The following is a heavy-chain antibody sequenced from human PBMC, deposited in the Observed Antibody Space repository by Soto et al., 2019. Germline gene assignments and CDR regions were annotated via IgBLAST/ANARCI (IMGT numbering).Heavy chain of an antibody. CDR3: AKDAVYKDGLWLMDS. D-gene: IGHD2-21*01. V-gene: IGHV3-23*01. Sequence: GSLRLSCAASGFTISTYAMTWVRQAPGKGLECVSGVTGSGGQIHYADSVKGRFTISKDNSKNTLYLQMSSLREEDTALYYCAKDAVYKDGLWLMDSWGQGTLVTVSS. J-gene: IGHJ5*02. CDR1: GFTISTYA. CDR2: VTGSGGQI.